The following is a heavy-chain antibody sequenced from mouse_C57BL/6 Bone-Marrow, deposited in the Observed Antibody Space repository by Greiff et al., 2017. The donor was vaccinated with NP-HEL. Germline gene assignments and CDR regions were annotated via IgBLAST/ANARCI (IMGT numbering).Heavy chain of an antibody. J-gene: IGHJ4*01. Sequence: EVKLVESGGGLVKPGGSLKLSCAASGFTFSDYGMHWVRQAPEKGLVWVAYISSGSSSIYYADTVKGRFTISRDNAKNTLFLQMTSLRSDDTAMYYCARQGRITTVVAPYAMDYWGKGTSVTVSS. CDR2: ISSGSSSI. D-gene: IGHD1-1*01. CDR1: GFTFSDYG. V-gene: IGHV5-17*01. CDR3: ARQGRITTVVAPYAMDY.